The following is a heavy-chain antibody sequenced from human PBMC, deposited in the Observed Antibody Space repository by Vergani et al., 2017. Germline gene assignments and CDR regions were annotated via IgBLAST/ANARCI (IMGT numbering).Heavy chain of an antibody. D-gene: IGHD3-10*01. V-gene: IGHV3-23*01. CDR2: ISGSGGST. CDR1: GFTFSSYA. CDR3: AKDPHYGSGSYYGNWFDP. Sequence: EVQLLESGGGLVQPGGSLRLSCAASGFTFSSYAMSWVRQAPGKGLEWGSAISGSGGSTYYADSVKGRFTISRDNSKNTLYLQMNSLRAEDTAVYYCAKDPHYGSGSYYGNWFDPWGQGTLVTVSS. J-gene: IGHJ5*02.